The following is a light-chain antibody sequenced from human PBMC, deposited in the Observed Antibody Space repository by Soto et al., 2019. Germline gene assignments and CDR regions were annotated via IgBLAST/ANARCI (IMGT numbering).Light chain of an antibody. Sequence: QSALTQPASVSGSPGQSIAISCTGTSSDVGGYNYVSWYQQHPGKAPKLMIYDVSNRPSGVSNRFSGSKSGNTASLTISGIQDEDEDDYYCSTYTSSSTTLVFGRGTKLTVL. J-gene: IGLJ2*01. CDR3: STYTSSSTTLV. V-gene: IGLV2-14*01. CDR1: SSDVGGYNY. CDR2: DVS.